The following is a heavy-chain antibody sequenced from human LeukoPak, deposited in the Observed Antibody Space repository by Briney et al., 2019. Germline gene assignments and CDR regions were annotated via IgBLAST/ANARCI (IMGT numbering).Heavy chain of an antibody. CDR2: ISSTSSDI. D-gene: IGHD3-10*01. CDR1: GFIFSNHG. Sequence: GESLRLSCTASGFIFSNHGMNWVRQAPGKGLEWISYISSTSSDIYYLDSVKGRFTISRDNAKNSLYLQMNSLRAEDTSIYYCARRGPYFDYWGQGILVTVSS. J-gene: IGHJ4*02. CDR3: ARRGPYFDY. V-gene: IGHV3-21*05.